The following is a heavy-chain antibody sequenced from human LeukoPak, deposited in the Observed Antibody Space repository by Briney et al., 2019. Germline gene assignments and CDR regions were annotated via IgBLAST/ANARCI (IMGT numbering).Heavy chain of an antibody. CDR2: ISAYNGNT. D-gene: IGHD6-13*01. CDR3: ARDMHSSSWYGGGFDY. Sequence: GASVKVSCKASGYTFTSYGISWVRQAPGQGLEWMGWISAYNGNTNYAQKLQGRVTMTTDTSTSTAYMELRSLRSDDTAVYYCARDMHSSSWYGGGFDYWGQGTLVTVSS. J-gene: IGHJ4*02. CDR1: GYTFTSYG. V-gene: IGHV1-18*01.